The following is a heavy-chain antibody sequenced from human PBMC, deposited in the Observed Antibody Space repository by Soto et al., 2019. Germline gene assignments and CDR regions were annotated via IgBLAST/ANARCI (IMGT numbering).Heavy chain of an antibody. CDR3: AISEIQGPIDY. V-gene: IGHV4-28*01. Sequence: QVQLQESGPGLVKPSDTLSLTCAVSGYSISSSNWWGWIRQPPGKGLAWIGYIYYSGTTYYNPSLKSRVTMSVDTSKNQFALKRTSVTAVDTAVYYCAISEIQGPIDYWGQGTLVTVSS. CDR2: IYYSGTT. CDR1: GYSISSSNW. J-gene: IGHJ4*02.